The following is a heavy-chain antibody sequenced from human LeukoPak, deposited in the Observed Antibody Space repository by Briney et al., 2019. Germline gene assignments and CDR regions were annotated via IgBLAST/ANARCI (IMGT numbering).Heavy chain of an antibody. CDR3: ARARIVLMVYAISRSTGAFDY. CDR2: IYHSGST. Sequence: SETLSLTCTVSGYSISSGYYWGWIRQPPGKGLEWIGSIYHSGSTYYNPSLKSRVTISVDTSKNQFSLKLSSVTAADTAVYYCARARIVLMVYAISRSTGAFDYWGQGTLVTVSS. CDR1: GYSISSGYY. D-gene: IGHD2-8*01. J-gene: IGHJ4*02. V-gene: IGHV4-38-2*02.